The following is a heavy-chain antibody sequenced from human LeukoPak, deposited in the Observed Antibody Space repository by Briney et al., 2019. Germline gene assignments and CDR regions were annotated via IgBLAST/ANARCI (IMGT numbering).Heavy chain of an antibody. J-gene: IGHJ4*02. CDR1: GYTFTGHH. CDR2: INPNSGVT. CDR3: ATAVLYGGNDFDY. D-gene: IGHD5-12*01. Sequence: ASVKVSCKASGYTFTGHHMHWVRQAPGQGLEWMGWINPNSGVTKFAQRLQGRVTMTRDTSTSTAYLDLSSLRSDDTAVYYCATAVLYGGNDFDYWGQGTLVTVSS. V-gene: IGHV1-2*02.